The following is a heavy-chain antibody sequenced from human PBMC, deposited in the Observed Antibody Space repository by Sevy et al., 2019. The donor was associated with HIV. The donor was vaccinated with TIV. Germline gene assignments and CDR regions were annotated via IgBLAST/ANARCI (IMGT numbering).Heavy chain of an antibody. Sequence: ASVKVSCKASDYTFSTQGFNWVRQAPGQGLEWMGWISAYNGNTKYAQKFQGRVTMTTDTSTSTAYMELRSLTSDDTAVYYCARDWAPGYYYDASGVKRDYYFDYWGQGTLVTVSS. CDR3: ARDWAPGYYYDASGVKRDYYFDY. V-gene: IGHV1-18*01. J-gene: IGHJ4*02. CDR1: DYTFSTQG. CDR2: ISAYNGNT. D-gene: IGHD3-22*01.